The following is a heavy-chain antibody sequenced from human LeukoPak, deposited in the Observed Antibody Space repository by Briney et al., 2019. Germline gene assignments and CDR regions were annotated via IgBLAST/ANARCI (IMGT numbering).Heavy chain of an antibody. Sequence: ASVKVSCKASGYTFTGYYMHWVRQAPGQGPEWMGWINPNSGGTNYAQKFQGRVTMTRDTSISTAYMELSRLRSDDTAVYYCARGGGYSGYVAFDIWGQGTMVTVSS. CDR1: GYTFTGYY. D-gene: IGHD5-12*01. CDR3: ARGGGYSGYVAFDI. CDR2: INPNSGGT. V-gene: IGHV1-2*02. J-gene: IGHJ3*02.